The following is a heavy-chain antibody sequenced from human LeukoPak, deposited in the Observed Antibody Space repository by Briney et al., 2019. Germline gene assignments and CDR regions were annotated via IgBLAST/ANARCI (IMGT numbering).Heavy chain of an antibody. CDR1: GGSFSGYY. Sequence: SETLSLTCAVYGGSFSGYYWSWIRQPPGKGLEWIGEINHSGSTDYNPSLKSRVTISVDTSKNQFSLKLRSVTAADTAVYFCASQQQLVLLDWFDPWGQGTLVTVSS. V-gene: IGHV4-34*01. CDR2: INHSGST. J-gene: IGHJ5*02. D-gene: IGHD1-1*01. CDR3: ASQQQLVLLDWFDP.